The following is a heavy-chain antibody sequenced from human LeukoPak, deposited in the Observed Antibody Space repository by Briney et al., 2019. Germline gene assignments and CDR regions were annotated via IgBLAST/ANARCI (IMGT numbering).Heavy chain of an antibody. CDR3: ARDRGPNDSDY. V-gene: IGHV1-46*01. D-gene: IGHD3-16*01. CDR1: GYTFTSYY. J-gene: IGHJ4*02. Sequence: ASVKVSCKASGYTFTSYYMHWVRQAPGQGLEWMGIINPSGGSTSYAQKFQGRVTMTRDTSISTAYMELSRLTSDDTAVYYCARDRGPNDSDYWGQGTLVTVSS. CDR2: INPSGGST.